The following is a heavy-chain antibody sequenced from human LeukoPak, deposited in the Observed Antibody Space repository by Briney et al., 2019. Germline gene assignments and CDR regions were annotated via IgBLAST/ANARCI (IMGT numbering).Heavy chain of an antibody. J-gene: IGHJ4*02. D-gene: IGHD6-13*01. CDR3: AKGPHYSSSWYYFDY. V-gene: IGHV3-23*01. CDR1: GFTFSSYS. Sequence: GGSLTLSCAASGFTFSSYSMSWVRQAPGKGLEWVASISGSGGSTYYADSVKGRFTICRDNSKNTLYLQMNSLRAEDTAVYYCAKGPHYSSSWYYFDYWGQGTLVTVSS. CDR2: ISGSGGST.